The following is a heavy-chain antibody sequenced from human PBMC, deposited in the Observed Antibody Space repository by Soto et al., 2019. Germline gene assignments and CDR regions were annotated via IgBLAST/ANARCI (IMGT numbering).Heavy chain of an antibody. Sequence: GGSLRLSCAASGFTFSNAWMSWVRQAPGKGLEWVGRIKSKTDGGTTDYAAPVKGRFTISRDDSKNTLYLQMNSLKTEDTAVYYCTTDDCTNGVCYNLWGQGTLVTVSS. J-gene: IGHJ4*02. D-gene: IGHD2-8*01. CDR2: IKSKTDGGTT. V-gene: IGHV3-15*01. CDR3: TTDDCTNGVCYNL. CDR1: GFTFSNAW.